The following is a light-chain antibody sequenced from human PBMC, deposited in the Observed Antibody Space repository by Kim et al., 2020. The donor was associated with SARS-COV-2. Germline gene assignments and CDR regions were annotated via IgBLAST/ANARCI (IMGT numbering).Light chain of an antibody. CDR3: AAWDDSLTAWV. Sequence: QSVLTQPPSVSEAPRQRVTISCSGSSSNIGKNAVNWYQQHPGKAPKLLIYYDNLLPSGVSDRFSGSKSGTSASLAISGLQSEDEADYYCAAWDDSLTAWVFGGGTQLTVL. J-gene: IGLJ3*02. CDR1: SSNIGKNA. CDR2: YDN. V-gene: IGLV1-36*01.